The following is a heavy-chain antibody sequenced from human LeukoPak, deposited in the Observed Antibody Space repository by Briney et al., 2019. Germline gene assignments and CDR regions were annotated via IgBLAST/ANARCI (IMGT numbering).Heavy chain of an antibody. D-gene: IGHD2-15*01. CDR2: IYPGDSDT. J-gene: IGHJ4*02. V-gene: IGHV5-51*01. CDR3: ARLLGYCSGGSCYPNY. Sequence: GESLKISCKGSGYSFSSYWIAWVRQMPGKGLEWMGIIYPGDSDTRYSPPFQGQVPISADKSISTAYLQWSSLKASDTAMYYCARLLGYCSGGSCYPNYWGQGTLVTVSS. CDR1: GYSFSSYW.